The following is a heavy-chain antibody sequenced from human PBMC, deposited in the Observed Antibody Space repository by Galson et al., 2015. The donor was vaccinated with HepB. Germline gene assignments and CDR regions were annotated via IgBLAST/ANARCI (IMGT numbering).Heavy chain of an antibody. Sequence: QSGAEVKKPGESLRISCKGSGYSFTSYWISWVRQMPGKGLEWMGRIDPSDSYTNYSPSFQGHVTISADKSISTAYLQWSSLKASDTAMYYCARQFAGTGYYYYGMDVWGQGTTVTVSS. D-gene: IGHD1-1*01. V-gene: IGHV5-10-1*01. CDR2: IDPSDSYT. CDR1: GYSFTSYW. CDR3: ARQFAGTGYYYYGMDV. J-gene: IGHJ6*02.